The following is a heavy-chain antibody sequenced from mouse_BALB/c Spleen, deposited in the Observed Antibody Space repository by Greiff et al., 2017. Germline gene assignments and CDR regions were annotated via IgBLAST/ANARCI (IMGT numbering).Heavy chain of an antibody. Sequence: EVQLQQSGPGLVKPSQSLSLTCTVTGYSITSDYAWNWIRQFPGNKLEWMGYISYSGSTSYNPSLKSRISITRDTSKNQFFLQLNSVTTEDTATYYCARYYGNYHYYAMDYWGQGTSVTVSS. D-gene: IGHD2-1*01. CDR2: ISYSGST. J-gene: IGHJ4*01. V-gene: IGHV3-2*02. CDR3: ARYYGNYHYYAMDY. CDR1: GYSITSDYA.